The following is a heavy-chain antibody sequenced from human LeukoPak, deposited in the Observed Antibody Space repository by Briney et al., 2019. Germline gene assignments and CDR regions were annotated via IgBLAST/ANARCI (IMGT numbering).Heavy chain of an antibody. J-gene: IGHJ5*02. Sequence: SETLSLTCTVSGGPISNSRNYWGWIRQAPGKGLEWIGSLYHSGNTYYNPSLKSRVTISVDTSKNQFSLKLSSVTAADTAVYYCARADYYYGSGSYRLDPWGQGTLVTVSS. CDR3: ARADYYYGSGSYRLDP. CDR1: GGPISNSRNY. D-gene: IGHD3-10*01. CDR2: LYHSGNT. V-gene: IGHV4-39*07.